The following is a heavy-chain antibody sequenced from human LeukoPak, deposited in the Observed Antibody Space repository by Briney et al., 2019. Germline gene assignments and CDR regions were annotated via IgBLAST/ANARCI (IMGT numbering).Heavy chain of an antibody. V-gene: IGHV3-7*01. D-gene: IGHD3-3*01. J-gene: IGHJ6*03. CDR1: GFTFSSYW. CDR2: IKQDGSEK. CDR3: ATSYYDHLPSYYMDV. Sequence: GGSLRLSCAASGFTFSSYWMSWVRQAPGKGLEWVANIKQDGSEKYYVDSVKGRFTISRDNAKNSLYLQMNSLRAEDTAVYYCATSYYDHLPSYYMDVWGKGTTVTVSS.